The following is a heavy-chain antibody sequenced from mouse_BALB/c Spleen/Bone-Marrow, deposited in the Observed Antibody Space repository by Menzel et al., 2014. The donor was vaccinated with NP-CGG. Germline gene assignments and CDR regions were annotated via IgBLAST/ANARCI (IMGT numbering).Heavy chain of an antibody. CDR2: INTYTGEP. J-gene: IGHJ2*01. CDR1: GYTFTNYG. CDR3: ARDFADYFDY. Sequence: LVESGPELKKPGETVKISCKASGYTFTNYGMNWVKQAPGKGLKWMGWINTYTGEPTYADEFKGRFAFSLETSPSTAYLQINNLKNEDMATYFCARDFADYFDYWGQGTTLTVSS. V-gene: IGHV9-1*02.